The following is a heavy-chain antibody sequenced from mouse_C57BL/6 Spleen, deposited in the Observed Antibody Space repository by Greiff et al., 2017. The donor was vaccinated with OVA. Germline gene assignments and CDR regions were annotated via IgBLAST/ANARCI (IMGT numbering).Heavy chain of an antibody. CDR1: GYTFTSYW. D-gene: IGHD1-1*01. Sequence: QVQLQQSGAELVRPGSSVKLSCKASGYTFTSYWMHWVKQRPIQGLEWIGNIDPSDSETHYNQKFKDKATLTVDKSSSTAYMQLSSLTSEDSAVYYCARGYGSSYAKMDYWGQGTSVTVSS. V-gene: IGHV1-52*01. J-gene: IGHJ4*01. CDR2: IDPSDSET. CDR3: ARGYGSSYAKMDY.